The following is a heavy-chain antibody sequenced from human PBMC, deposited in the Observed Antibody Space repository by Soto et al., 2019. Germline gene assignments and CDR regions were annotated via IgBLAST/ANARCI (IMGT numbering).Heavy chain of an antibody. V-gene: IGHV1-18*01. CDR3: ARWPSITIFGVVITGNYYGMDV. J-gene: IGHJ6*02. CDR1: GYPFTHYG. D-gene: IGHD3-3*01. Sequence: ASVKVSCKSSGYPFTHYGITWIRQARGQGLEWMGWISPFNGNTNYGQTLQGRVTLTTETSTSTVYMELRSLRSDDTAVYYCARWPSITIFGVVITGNYYGMDVWGQ. CDR2: ISPFNGNT.